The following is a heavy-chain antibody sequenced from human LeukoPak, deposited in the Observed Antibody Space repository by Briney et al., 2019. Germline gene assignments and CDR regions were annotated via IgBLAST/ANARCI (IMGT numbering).Heavy chain of an antibody. J-gene: IGHJ6*03. CDR3: ARDRYYDSSGYYNKTYYYYYMDV. Sequence: PGGSLRLSCAASGFTVSSNYMSWVRQAPGKGLEWVSVIYSGGGTYYADSVKGRFTISRDNSKNTLYLQMNSLRAEDTAVYYCARDRYYDSSGYYNKTYYYYYMDVWGKGTTVTVSS. D-gene: IGHD3-22*01. CDR2: IYSGGGT. CDR1: GFTVSSNY. V-gene: IGHV3-53*01.